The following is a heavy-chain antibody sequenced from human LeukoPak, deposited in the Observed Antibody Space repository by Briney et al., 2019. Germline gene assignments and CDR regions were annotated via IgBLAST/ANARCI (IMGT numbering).Heavy chain of an antibody. CDR2: IYYSGST. V-gene: IGHV4-39*07. Sequence: SETLSLTCTVSGGSISSSSYYWGWIRQPPGKGLEWIGSIYYSGSTYYNPSLKSRVTISVDTSKNQFSLKLSSVTAADTAVYYCARGVGKWDYYDSSGYDNVDYWGQGTLVTVSS. D-gene: IGHD3-22*01. CDR3: ARGVGKWDYYDSSGYDNVDY. J-gene: IGHJ4*02. CDR1: GGSISSSSYY.